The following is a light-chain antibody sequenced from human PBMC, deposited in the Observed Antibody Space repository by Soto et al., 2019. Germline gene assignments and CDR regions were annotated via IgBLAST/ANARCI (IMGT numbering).Light chain of an antibody. CDR3: SSYTTTSTPV. CDR1: SSDVGACNY. J-gene: IGLJ1*01. CDR2: DVS. Sequence: QSALTQPASVSGSPGQSITISCTGTSSDVGACNYVSWYQQCPGKVPKLIIYDVSNRPSGVSNRFSGSKSGNTASLTISGLQAEDEGDYYCSSYTTTSTPVFGTGTKVTVL. V-gene: IGLV2-14*03.